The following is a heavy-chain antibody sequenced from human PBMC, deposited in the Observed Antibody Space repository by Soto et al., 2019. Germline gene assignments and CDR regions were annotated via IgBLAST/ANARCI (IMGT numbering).Heavy chain of an antibody. Sequence: GGSLRLSCAASGFTFSSYSMNWVRQAPGKGLEWVSYISSSSSTIYYADSVKGRFTISRDNAKNSLYLHMNSLRDEDTAAYYCARHRWALQTDDAFDIWGQGTMVTVSS. CDR1: GFTFSSYS. V-gene: IGHV3-48*02. D-gene: IGHD1-26*01. CDR3: ARHRWALQTDDAFDI. J-gene: IGHJ3*02. CDR2: ISSSSSTI.